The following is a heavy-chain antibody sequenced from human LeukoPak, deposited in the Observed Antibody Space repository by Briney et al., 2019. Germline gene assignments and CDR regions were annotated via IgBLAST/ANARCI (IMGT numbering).Heavy chain of an antibody. V-gene: IGHV3-33*06. CDR3: AKEDSYKGRHGYNFGIDY. Sequence: GRSLRLSCAASGFTFSSYGMHWVRQAPGKGLEWVAVIWYDGSNKYYADSVKGRFTIFRDNSKNTLYLQMNSLRAEDTAVYYCAKEDSYKGRHGYNFGIDYWGQRTLVTASS. CDR2: IWYDGSNK. CDR1: GFTFSSYG. J-gene: IGHJ4*02. D-gene: IGHD5-24*01.